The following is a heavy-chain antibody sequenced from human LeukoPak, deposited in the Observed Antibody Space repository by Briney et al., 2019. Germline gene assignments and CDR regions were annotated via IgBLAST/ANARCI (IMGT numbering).Heavy chain of an antibody. CDR3: ASPGPMVRGAGDWFDP. Sequence: SETLSLTCTVSGGSISSYYWSWIRQPPGKGLEWIGYIYYSGSTNYNPSLKSRVTISVDTSKNQFSLKLSSVTAADTAVYYCASPGPMVRGAGDWFDPWGQGTLVTVSS. D-gene: IGHD3-10*01. V-gene: IGHV4-59*01. CDR2: IYYSGST. J-gene: IGHJ5*02. CDR1: GGSISSYY.